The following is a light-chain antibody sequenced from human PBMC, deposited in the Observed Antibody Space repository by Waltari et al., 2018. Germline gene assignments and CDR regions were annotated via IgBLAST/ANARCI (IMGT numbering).Light chain of an antibody. CDR1: QSVSRA. Sequence: EIVFTQSPGSLSSSPGERVTLSCRASQSVSRALTWYQQKPGQAPRLLIFGASNRATGIPDRFSGSGSETDFSLTLSRLGPEDFAVYYCQHYVRLPAAFGRGTKVEIK. CDR2: GAS. V-gene: IGKV3-20*01. J-gene: IGKJ1*01. CDR3: QHYVRLPAA.